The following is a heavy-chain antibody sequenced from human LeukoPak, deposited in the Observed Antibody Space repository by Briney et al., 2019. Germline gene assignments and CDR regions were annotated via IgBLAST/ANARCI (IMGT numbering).Heavy chain of an antibody. CDR3: ASLYGSGTKYYMDV. V-gene: IGHV4-59*08. D-gene: IGHD3-10*01. J-gene: IGHJ6*03. Sequence: SETLSLTCTVSGGSISSYYWSWIRQPPGKGLEGIGYIYYSGSTNYNPSLKSRVTISVDTSKNQSSLKLSSVTAADTAVYYCASLYGSGTKYYMDVWGKGTTVTVSS. CDR2: IYYSGST. CDR1: GGSISSYY.